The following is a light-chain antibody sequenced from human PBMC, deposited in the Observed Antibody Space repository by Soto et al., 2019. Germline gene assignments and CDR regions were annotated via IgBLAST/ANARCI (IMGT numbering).Light chain of an antibody. J-gene: IGLJ1*01. CDR1: SSDVGSYNL. CDR2: EVS. V-gene: IGLV2-23*02. CDR3: SSYACSLTLYV. Sequence: QSALAQPASVSGSPGQSITISCTGTSSDVGSYNLVSWYQQHPGKAPKLMIYEVSKRPSGVSNRFAGSKSGNTASLTISGLQAEDEADYYCSSYACSLTLYVFGTGTMVTVL.